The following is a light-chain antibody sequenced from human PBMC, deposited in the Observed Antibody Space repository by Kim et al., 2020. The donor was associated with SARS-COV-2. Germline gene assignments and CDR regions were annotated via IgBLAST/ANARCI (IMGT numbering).Light chain of an antibody. J-gene: IGLJ1*01. CDR1: SSNIANNY. CDR2: DNN. Sequence: QSVLTQPPSVSAAPGQKVTISCSGSSSNIANNYVSWYQQLPGTAPKLLIYDNNKRPSGIPDRFSGSKSGTSATLAITGLQTGDEADYYCGTWDSSLTAWVFGTGTKVTVL. V-gene: IGLV1-51*01. CDR3: GTWDSSLTAWV.